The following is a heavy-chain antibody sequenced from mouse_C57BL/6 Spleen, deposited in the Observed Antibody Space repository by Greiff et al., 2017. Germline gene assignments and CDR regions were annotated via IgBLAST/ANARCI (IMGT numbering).Heavy chain of an antibody. CDR2: IDPSDSET. V-gene: IGHV1-52*01. Sequence: QVQLQQPGAELVRPGSSVKLSCKASGYTFTSYWMHWVKQRPIQGLEWIGNIDPSDSETHYNQKFKDKATLTVDKSSSTAYMQLSSLTSEDSAVYYCARQPPAYYYAMDYWGQGTSVTVSS. CDR3: ARQPPAYYYAMDY. D-gene: IGHD6-1*01. J-gene: IGHJ4*01. CDR1: GYTFTSYW.